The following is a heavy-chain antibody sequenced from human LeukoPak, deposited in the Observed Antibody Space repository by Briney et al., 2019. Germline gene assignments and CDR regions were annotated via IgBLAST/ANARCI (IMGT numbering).Heavy chain of an antibody. CDR2: INNRGERA. Sequence: GGSLRLSCAASGFTFSDYAISWVRQAPGMGLEWVSVINNRGERAYYADSVKGRLTISRDNSRNTLYLHMNSLRAEDTAVYYCAKGWGISAPSIYIFDFWGQGTLVTVSS. CDR3: AKGWGISAPSIYIFDF. CDR1: GFTFSDYA. D-gene: IGHD6-6*01. V-gene: IGHV3-23*01. J-gene: IGHJ4*02.